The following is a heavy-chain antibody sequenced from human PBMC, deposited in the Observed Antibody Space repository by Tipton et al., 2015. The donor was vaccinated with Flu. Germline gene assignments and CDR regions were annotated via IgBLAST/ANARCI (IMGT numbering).Heavy chain of an antibody. Sequence: TLSLTCTVSGGSISSYYWGWIRQPPGKGLEWIGRIYSSGSTNYSPSLRSRVTMSLDTSKNQFSLKLSSVTAADTAVYYCARSTIGAGADCWGQGTLVTVSS. CDR2: IYSSGST. CDR1: GGSISSYY. J-gene: IGHJ4*02. CDR3: ARSTIGAGADC. V-gene: IGHV4-4*07. D-gene: IGHD5/OR15-5a*01.